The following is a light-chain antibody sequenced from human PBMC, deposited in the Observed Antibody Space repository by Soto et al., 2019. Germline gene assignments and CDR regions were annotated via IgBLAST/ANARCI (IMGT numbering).Light chain of an antibody. Sequence: QSVLTQPASVSWSPGHSITIACTGTSSDVGGYNYVSWYKQHPGKAPKLMIYEVTNRPSGVSNRFSGSKSGNTASLTISGLQAEDEPDYYCSSYTSSSTLYVFGTGTKVTVL. CDR3: SSYTSSSTLYV. V-gene: IGLV2-14*01. CDR1: SSDVGGYNY. J-gene: IGLJ1*01. CDR2: EVT.